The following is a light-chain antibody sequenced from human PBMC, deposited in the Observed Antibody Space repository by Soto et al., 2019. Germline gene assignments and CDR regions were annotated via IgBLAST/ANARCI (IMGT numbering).Light chain of an antibody. Sequence: DIQMTQSPSSLSASVGDRVTITCRASQSISSYLNWYQQKPGQAPKLLIYAASSLQSGVPSRFSGSGSGTDFTLTISRLQPEDFATYYCQQSYSTPTFGQGTKVELK. V-gene: IGKV1-39*01. CDR2: AAS. CDR1: QSISSY. CDR3: QQSYSTPT. J-gene: IGKJ1*01.